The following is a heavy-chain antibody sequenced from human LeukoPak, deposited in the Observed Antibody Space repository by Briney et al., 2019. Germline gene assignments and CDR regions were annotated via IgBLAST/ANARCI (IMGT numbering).Heavy chain of an antibody. D-gene: IGHD2-2*01. V-gene: IGHV3-23*01. CDR2: ITDNGGST. J-gene: IGHJ4*02. Sequence: GGSLRLSCAASGFTLSSAAMTWVRQAPGKGLDWVSIITDNGGSTFYADSVMGRFTISRDTSKNTLYLQMNSLRADDTAVYYCATVGGSCSSSNCYAYFDYWGQGTLVTVST. CDR3: ATVGGSCSSSNCYAYFDY. CDR1: GFTLSSAA.